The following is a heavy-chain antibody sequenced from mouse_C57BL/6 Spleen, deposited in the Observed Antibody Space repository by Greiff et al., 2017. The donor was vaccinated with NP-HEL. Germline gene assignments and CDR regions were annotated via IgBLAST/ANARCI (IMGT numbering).Heavy chain of an antibody. CDR2: INPNNGGT. V-gene: IGHV1-18*01. CDR1: GYTFTDYN. CDR3: AREVTTGPYAMDY. Sequence: VQLQQSGPELVKPGASVKIPCKASGYTFTDYNMDWVKQSHGKSLEWIGDINPNNGGTIYNQKFKGKATLTVDKSSSTAYMELRSLTSEDTAVYYCAREVTTGPYAMDYWGQGTSVTVSS. J-gene: IGHJ4*01. D-gene: IGHD2-2*01.